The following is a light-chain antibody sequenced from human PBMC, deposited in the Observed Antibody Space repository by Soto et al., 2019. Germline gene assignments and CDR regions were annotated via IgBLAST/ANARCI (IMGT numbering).Light chain of an antibody. CDR1: LRISKY. J-gene: IGKJ4*01. CDR3: QQSHSTPLT. CDR2: GAF. V-gene: IGKV1-39*01. Sequence: DIKLTQSPSSLSAYVGDRVTITCRASLRISKYLNWYQQKPGKAPKLLIYGAFTLQSGVPSRFSGSGSGTDFTLTITNLQPEDSATYFCQQSHSTPLTFGGGTKLEI.